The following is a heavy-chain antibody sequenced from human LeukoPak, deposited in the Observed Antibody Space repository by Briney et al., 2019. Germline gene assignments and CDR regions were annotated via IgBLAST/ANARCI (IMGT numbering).Heavy chain of an antibody. CDR1: GFTVSSNS. D-gene: IGHD1-7*01. CDR3: AKRRGLELLYYYYMDV. Sequence: GGSLRLSCTVSGFTVSSNSMSWVRQAPGKGLEWVSAISGSGGSTYYADSVKGRFTISRDNSKNTLYLQMNSLRAEDTAVYYCAKRRGLELLYYYYMDVWGKGTTVTVSS. J-gene: IGHJ6*03. CDR2: ISGSGGST. V-gene: IGHV3-23*01.